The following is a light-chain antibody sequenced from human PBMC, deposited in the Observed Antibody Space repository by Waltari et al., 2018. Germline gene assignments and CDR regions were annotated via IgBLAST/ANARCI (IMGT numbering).Light chain of an antibody. J-gene: IGKJ4*01. CDR2: DTS. Sequence: EIVLTQSPAKLSLSPGERATLSCRASQSVSNYLAWYQQKPGQAPTLLIYDTSNRATASPARFSGSGSGTDFTLTITSLEPGDSAIYYCQQRAKWPLTFGGGTRVETK. V-gene: IGKV3-11*01. CDR1: QSVSNY. CDR3: QQRAKWPLT.